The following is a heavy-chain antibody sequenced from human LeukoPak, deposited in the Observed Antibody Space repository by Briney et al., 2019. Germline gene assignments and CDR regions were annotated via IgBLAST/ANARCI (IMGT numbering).Heavy chain of an antibody. Sequence: ASVKVSCKASGYTFTSYGISWVRQAPGQGLEWMGWISAYNGNTNYAQKLQGRVTMTTDTSTSTAYMELRSLRSDDTAVYYCAQIPGWYHDTFHAFDIWGQGTMVTVSS. J-gene: IGHJ3*02. CDR3: AQIPGWYHDTFHAFDI. D-gene: IGHD3-9*01. CDR2: ISAYNGNT. V-gene: IGHV1-18*01. CDR1: GYTFTSYG.